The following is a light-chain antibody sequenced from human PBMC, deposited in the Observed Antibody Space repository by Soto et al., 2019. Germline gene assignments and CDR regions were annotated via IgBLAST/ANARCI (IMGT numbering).Light chain of an antibody. Sequence: IVLTQSPGTLSLSPGERATLSCRASQTVPKSYLAWYQQRPGQAPRLLIYDASNRTTGIPYRFSGSESGTDFTLTISHLEPEDFAVYYCHQYAWSPLTFGQGTRLEIK. V-gene: IGKV3-20*01. CDR2: DAS. CDR3: HQYAWSPLT. CDR1: QTVPKSY. J-gene: IGKJ5*01.